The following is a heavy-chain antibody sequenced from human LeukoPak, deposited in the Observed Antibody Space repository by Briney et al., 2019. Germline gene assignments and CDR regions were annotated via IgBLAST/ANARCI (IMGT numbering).Heavy chain of an antibody. D-gene: IGHD3-10*02. J-gene: IGHJ6*03. V-gene: IGHV4-4*09. CDR3: ARHNSPPPGFCSGTSCFMSGSQYFYMDV. CDR1: GGSISGYF. CDR2: IYSTGTT. Sequence: SETLSLTCTVSGGSISGYFWSWIRQPPGKGPEWIGYIYSTGTTNYSPSLTSRVTISVDTSKNQLSLNLRFVTATDTAVYHCARHNSPPPGFCSGTSCFMSGSQYFYMDVWGKGTSVTVS.